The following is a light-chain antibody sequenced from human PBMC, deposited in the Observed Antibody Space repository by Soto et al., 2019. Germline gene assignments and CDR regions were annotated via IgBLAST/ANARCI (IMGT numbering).Light chain of an antibody. CDR3: QQCSFWPRIT. CDR2: DAS. V-gene: IGKV3-11*01. CDR1: QNVDNY. Sequence: EVVLTHSPATLSLSPWGIATLSCRASQNVDNYLAWYQQKPGQAPRLLIYDASNRATGIPARFSGSGSGTAFTLIISSLEPEDSAVYYCQQCSFWPRITFGQGTRLEIK. J-gene: IGKJ5*01.